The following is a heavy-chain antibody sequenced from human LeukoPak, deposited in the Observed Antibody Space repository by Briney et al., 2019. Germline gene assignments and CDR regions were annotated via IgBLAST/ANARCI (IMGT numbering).Heavy chain of an antibody. Sequence: TGGSLRLSCAASGFTFSSYAMSWVRQAPGKGLEWVSAISGSGGSTYYADSVKGRSTISRDNSKNTLYLQMNSLRAEDTAVYYCAKDPDYDSSGPYDYWGQGTLVTVSS. CDR3: AKDPDYDSSGPYDY. CDR2: ISGSGGST. V-gene: IGHV3-23*01. D-gene: IGHD3-22*01. J-gene: IGHJ4*02. CDR1: GFTFSSYA.